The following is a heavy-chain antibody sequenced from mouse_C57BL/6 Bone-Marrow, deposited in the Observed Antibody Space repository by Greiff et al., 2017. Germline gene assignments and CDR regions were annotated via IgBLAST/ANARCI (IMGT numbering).Heavy chain of an antibody. J-gene: IGHJ2*01. CDR2: IYPGDGDT. D-gene: IGHD2-4*01. CDR3: ARSDYDYDGRDYYVDY. CDR1: GYAFSSSW. Sequence: VQLQQSGPELVKPGASVKISCKASGYAFSSSWMNWVKQRPGKGLEWIGRIYPGDGDTNYNGKFKGKAPLPATNSSSTAYMQLSSLTSEDSAVYFCARSDYDYDGRDYYVDYWCQGTTLTVSS. V-gene: IGHV1-82*01.